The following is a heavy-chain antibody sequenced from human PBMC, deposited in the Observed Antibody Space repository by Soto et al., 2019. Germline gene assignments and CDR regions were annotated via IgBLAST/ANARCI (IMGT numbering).Heavy chain of an antibody. D-gene: IGHD2-15*01. CDR2: INPIDGST. Sequence: QVQLVQSGAEVKKPGASVKISCKTSGYTFAMHYIHWVRQVPGQGLEWMGMINPIDGSTSYVQKFQGRVTMTRDTSVTTVVLNMSRLTSHDTAVFYCAREDGGGGRRHDFWGQGTLVTVSS. J-gene: IGHJ4*02. V-gene: IGHV1-46*01. CDR3: AREDGGGGRRHDF. CDR1: GYTFAMHY.